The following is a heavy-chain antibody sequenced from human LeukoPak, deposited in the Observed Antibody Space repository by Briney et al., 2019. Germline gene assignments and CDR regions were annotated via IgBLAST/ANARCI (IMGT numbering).Heavy chain of an antibody. CDR3: ARGRGVTTNFDY. J-gene: IGHJ4*02. V-gene: IGHV4-34*01. CDR2: INHSGST. D-gene: IGHD2-21*02. CDR1: GGSFSGYY. Sequence: SETLSLTCAVYGGSFSGYYWSWIRQPPGKGLEWIGEINHSGSTNYNPSLKSRVTISVDTSKNHFSLKLSSVTAADTAVYYCARGRGVTTNFDYWGQGTLVTVSS.